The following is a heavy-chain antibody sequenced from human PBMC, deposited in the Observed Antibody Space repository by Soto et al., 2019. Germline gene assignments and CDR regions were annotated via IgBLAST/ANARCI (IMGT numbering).Heavy chain of an antibody. V-gene: IGHV3-74*01. J-gene: IGHJ4*02. D-gene: IGHD3-10*01. CDR3: ARLMMIRGVIADY. CDR2: INSDETTT. Sequence: EVQLVESGGGLVQPGGSLRLSCTASGFTFSDYWMHWVRQVPGKGLEWVSRINSDETTTSYADSVKGRFTISRDNAKNTLYLQINSLRAEDTAVFYCARLMMIRGVIADYWGQGTLVTVSS. CDR1: GFTFSDYW.